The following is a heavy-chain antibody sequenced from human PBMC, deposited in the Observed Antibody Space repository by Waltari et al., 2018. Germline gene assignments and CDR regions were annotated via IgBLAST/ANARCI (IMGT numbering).Heavy chain of an antibody. J-gene: IGHJ6*02. CDR2: INAGNGNT. D-gene: IGHD7-27*01. CDR1: GYTFTSYA. CDR3: ARGRGNWGYVIVRHRAYYGMDV. Sequence: QVQLVQSGAEVKKPGASVKVSCKASGYTFTSYAMHWVRQAPGQRLEWMGWINAGNGNTKYSQKFQGRVTITSDTSASTAYMELSSLRSEDTAVYYCARGRGNWGYVIVRHRAYYGMDVWGQGTTVIVSS. V-gene: IGHV1-3*01.